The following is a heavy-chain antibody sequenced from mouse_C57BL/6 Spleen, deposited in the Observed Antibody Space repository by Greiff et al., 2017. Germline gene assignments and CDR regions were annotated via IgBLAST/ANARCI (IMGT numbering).Heavy chain of an antibody. Sequence: EVQLVESGGGLVKPGGSLKLSCAASGFTFSSYAMSWVRQTPEKRLEWVATISDGGSYTYYPDNVKGRFTISRDNAKNNLYLQMSHLKSEDTAMYYCARDGSNSAWFAYWGQGTLVTVSA. CDR3: ARDGSNSAWFAY. CDR1: GFTFSSYA. V-gene: IGHV5-4*01. J-gene: IGHJ3*01. CDR2: ISDGGSYT. D-gene: IGHD2-5*01.